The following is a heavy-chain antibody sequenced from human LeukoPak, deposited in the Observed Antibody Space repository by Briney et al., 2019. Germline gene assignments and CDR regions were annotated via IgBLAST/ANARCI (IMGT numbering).Heavy chain of an antibody. CDR1: GFTFSSCG. CDR3: AKNKDILTGYYYMDV. V-gene: IGHV3-33*06. CDR2: IWYDGSNK. D-gene: IGHD3-9*01. J-gene: IGHJ6*03. Sequence: PGGSLRLSCAASGFTFSSCGMHWVRQAPGKGLEWVAVIWYDGSNKYYADSVKGRFTISRDNSKNTLYLQMNSLRAEDTAVYYCAKNKDILTGYYYMDVWGKGTTVTVSS.